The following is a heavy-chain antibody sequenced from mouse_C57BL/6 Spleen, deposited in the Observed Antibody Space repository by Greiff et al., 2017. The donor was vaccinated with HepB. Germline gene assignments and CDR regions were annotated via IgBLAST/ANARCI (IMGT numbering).Heavy chain of an antibody. J-gene: IGHJ1*03. CDR2: IYPRSGNT. V-gene: IGHV1-81*01. CDR3: ARCLGSSHWYFDV. Sequence: VKLVESGAELARPGASVKLSCKASGYTFTSYGISWVKQRTGQGLEWIGEIYPRSGNTYYNEKFKGKATLTADKSSSTAYMKLRSLTSEDSAVYFCARCLGSSHWYFDVWGTGTTVTVSS. D-gene: IGHD1-1*01. CDR1: GYTFTSYG.